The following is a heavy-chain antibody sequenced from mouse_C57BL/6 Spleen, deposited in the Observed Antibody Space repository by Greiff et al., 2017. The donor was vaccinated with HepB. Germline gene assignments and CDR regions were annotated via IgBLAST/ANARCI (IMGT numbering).Heavy chain of an antibody. Sequence: EVKLKQSGAELVRPGASVKLSCTASGFNIKDYYMHWVKQRPEQGLEWIGRIDPEDGDTEYAPKFQGKATMTADTSSNTAYLQLSSLTSEDTAVYYCTLTTVVAVDYWGQGTTLTVSS. J-gene: IGHJ2*01. CDR2: IDPEDGDT. D-gene: IGHD1-1*01. CDR1: GFNIKDYY. V-gene: IGHV14-1*01. CDR3: TLTTVVAVDY.